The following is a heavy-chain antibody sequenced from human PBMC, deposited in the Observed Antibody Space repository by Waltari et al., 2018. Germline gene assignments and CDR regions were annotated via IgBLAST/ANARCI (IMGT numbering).Heavy chain of an antibody. CDR1: GFTFSSYS. CDR2: SSSSSSYI. J-gene: IGHJ4*02. V-gene: IGHV3-21*01. Sequence: EVQLVESGGGLVKPGGSLRLSCAASGFTFSSYSMNWVRQAPGKGVEWCSSSSSSSSYIYYADSVKGRFTISIDNAKNALYLQMNSLRAEDTAVYYGARDPAHWYYSDYWGQGTLVTVSS. CDR3: ARDPAHWYYSDY. D-gene: IGHD2-2*01.